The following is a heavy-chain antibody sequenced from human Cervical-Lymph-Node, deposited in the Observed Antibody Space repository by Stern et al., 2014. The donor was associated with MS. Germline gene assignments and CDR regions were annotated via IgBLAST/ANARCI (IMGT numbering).Heavy chain of an antibody. D-gene: IGHD4-11*01. CDR1: GFTFNIHG. V-gene: IGHV3-30*03. Sequence: QVQLVQSGGGVVQPGGSLRLSCVASGFTFNIHGMQWVRQAPGKGPDWVAVISYDGSHQFYAGSVRGRFTISRDNSKNTLYLQMTSLTAEDTAVYYCVPSPSGHNFPEEDYYLDLWGRGTLVSVSS. CDR3: VPSPSGHNFPEEDYYLDL. CDR2: ISYDGSHQ. J-gene: IGHJ2*01.